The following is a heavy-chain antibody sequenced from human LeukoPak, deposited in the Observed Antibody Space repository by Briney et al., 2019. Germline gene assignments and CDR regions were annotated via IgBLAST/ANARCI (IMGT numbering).Heavy chain of an antibody. Sequence: SETLSLTCAVSGGSISSGGYSWSWIRQPPGEGREWIGYSYHSGSICYNSSLKSRHTISVDRSQNQSALKLSSVTAANTAVYYCARDYFTRYCSGGSCFFDAFDIWGQGTMVTVSS. V-gene: IGHV4-30-2*01. CDR3: ARDYFTRYCSGGSCFFDAFDI. J-gene: IGHJ3*02. CDR2: SYHSGSI. CDR1: GGSISSGGYS. D-gene: IGHD2-15*01.